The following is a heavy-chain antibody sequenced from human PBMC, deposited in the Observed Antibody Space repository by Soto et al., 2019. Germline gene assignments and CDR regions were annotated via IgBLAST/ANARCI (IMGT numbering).Heavy chain of an antibody. V-gene: IGHV2-5*02. D-gene: IGHD3-10*01. CDR1: GFSLNTRGVG. J-gene: IGHJ4*02. Sequence: SGPTLVNPTQTLTLTCAFSGFSLNTRGVGVGWIRQPPGKALQWLALIYWDNDKRYSPSLKSRLTITKDTPKNHVVLMMTDMDPVDTATYYCAHNHSYASGSIYWGQGTLVTV. CDR3: AHNHSYASGSIY. CDR2: IYWDNDK.